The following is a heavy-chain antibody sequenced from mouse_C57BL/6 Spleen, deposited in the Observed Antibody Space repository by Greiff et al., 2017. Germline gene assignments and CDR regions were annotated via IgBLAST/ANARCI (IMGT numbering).Heavy chain of an antibody. J-gene: IGHJ4*01. CDR3: ARGRDFDYYAMDD. V-gene: IGHV1-64*01. CDR1: GYTFTSYW. Sequence: VQLQQPGAELVKPGASVKLSCKASGYTFTSYWMHWVKQRPGQGLEWIGMIHPNSGSTNYNEKFKSKATLTVDKSSSTAYMQLSSLTSEDSAVYDGARGRDFDYYAMDDWGQGTSVTVSS. CDR2: IHPNSGST.